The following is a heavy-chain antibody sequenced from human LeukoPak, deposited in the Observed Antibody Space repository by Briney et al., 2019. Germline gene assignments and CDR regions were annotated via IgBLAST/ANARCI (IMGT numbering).Heavy chain of an antibody. V-gene: IGHV3-23*01. J-gene: IGHJ4*02. CDR1: GVTLSSYA. CDR3: ARDRDGDEDFDY. CDR2: TSVNGAVT. Sequence: DPGGSLRLSCAASGVTLSSYAMSWVRRAPGKGLEWLSHTSVNGAVTTYADSVKGRFTISSDTAKNSLYLQLNSLTVGDTAMYYCARDRDGDEDFDYWGRGTLVTVSS. D-gene: IGHD4-17*01.